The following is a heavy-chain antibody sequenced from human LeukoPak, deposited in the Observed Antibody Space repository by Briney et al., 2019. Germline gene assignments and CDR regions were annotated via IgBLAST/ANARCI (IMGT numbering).Heavy chain of an antibody. D-gene: IGHD6-19*01. V-gene: IGHV2-70*01. CDR1: GFSLSTSGMC. CDR3: ARVIAVAGTFAFDV. J-gene: IGHJ4*02. CDR2: IDWDDDK. Sequence: SGPALVKPTQTLTLTCTFSGFSLSTSGMCVSWIRQPPGKALEWLALIDWDDDKYYSTSLKTRLTVSKNTSKNQVVLTMTNMDPVDTATYYCARVIAVAGTFAFDVWGQGILVTVSS.